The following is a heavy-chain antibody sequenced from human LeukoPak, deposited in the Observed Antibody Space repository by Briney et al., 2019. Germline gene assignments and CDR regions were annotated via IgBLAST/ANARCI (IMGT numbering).Heavy chain of an antibody. Sequence: EPGGSLRLSCAASGFTFSNYVMGWVRQAPGKGLEWVSAFSGSGGHAYHADAVEGRFSISRDTSKNTLYLQMNSLRAEDTAVYYCAKGRRTFIVVVIDAFDVWGQGTMVTVSS. D-gene: IGHD3-22*01. CDR1: GFTFSNYV. CDR3: AKGRRTFIVVVIDAFDV. J-gene: IGHJ3*01. CDR2: FSGSGGHA. V-gene: IGHV3-23*01.